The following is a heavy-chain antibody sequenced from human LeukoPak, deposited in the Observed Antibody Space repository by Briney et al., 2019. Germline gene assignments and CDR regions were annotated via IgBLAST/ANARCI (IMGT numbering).Heavy chain of an antibody. CDR1: GYTFTTYA. CDR3: AKVARVGATYFDV. CDR2: ISAYNGNT. V-gene: IGHV1-18*01. D-gene: IGHD1-26*01. Sequence: ASVKVSCKASGYTFTTYAISWVRQAPGQGLEWMGWISAYNGNTNYAQKVQDRVTMTTDTSTSTAYMELRSLRSDDTAVYYCAKVARVGATYFDVWGRGTLVTVSS. J-gene: IGHJ2*01.